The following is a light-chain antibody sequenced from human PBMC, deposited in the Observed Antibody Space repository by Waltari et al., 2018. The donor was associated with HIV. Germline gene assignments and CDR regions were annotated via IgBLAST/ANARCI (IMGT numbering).Light chain of an antibody. CDR3: QSYDSGLTAYV. CDR2: GNT. CDR1: SSNIGAGYD. Sequence: QSVLTQPPSVSGAPGQRVTISCTGSSSNIGAGYDVHWFQQLPGTAPKLLCYGNTNRPSGVPDLFSGSTSGTSASLASTGLQAEDEADYYGQSYDSGLTAYVFGTGTKVTVL. J-gene: IGLJ1*01. V-gene: IGLV1-40*01.